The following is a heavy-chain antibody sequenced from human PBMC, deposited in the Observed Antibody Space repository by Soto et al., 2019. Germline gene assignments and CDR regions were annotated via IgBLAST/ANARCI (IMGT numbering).Heavy chain of an antibody. V-gene: IGHV1-2*02. CDR2: IDLDIGDT. D-gene: IGHD2-21*02. CDR1: GHTFTGHH. CDR3: ALEPTGTAGFDY. Sequence: VKVSCKASGHTFTGHHMHWVRQAPGQGLEWMGLIDLDIGDTKYAQKFRGRVTSTSDTSITTAYMELRGLRSDDTAVYYCALEPTGTAGFDYWGQGTLVTVSS. J-gene: IGHJ4*02.